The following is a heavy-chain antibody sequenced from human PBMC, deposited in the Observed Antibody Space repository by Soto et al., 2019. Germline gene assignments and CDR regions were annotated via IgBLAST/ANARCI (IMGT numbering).Heavy chain of an antibody. V-gene: IGHV3-13*01. J-gene: IGHJ4*02. D-gene: IGHD5-18*01. Sequence: VQLVESGGGLVQPGGSLRLSCAASGFTFSSYDMHWVRQATGKGLEWVSAIGTAGDTYYPGSVKGRFTISRENAKNSLYLQMNSLRAEDTAVYYCARGRGTAMVPFDYWGQGTLVTVSS. CDR3: ARGRGTAMVPFDY. CDR1: GFTFSSYD. CDR2: IGTAGDT.